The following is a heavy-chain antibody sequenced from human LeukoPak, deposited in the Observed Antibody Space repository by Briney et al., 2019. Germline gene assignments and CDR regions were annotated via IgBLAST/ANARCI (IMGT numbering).Heavy chain of an antibody. CDR1: GASISSYY. V-gene: IGHV4-59*01. CDR3: ARDPGEIAVAGTGYFDY. J-gene: IGHJ4*02. D-gene: IGHD6-19*01. CDR2: IYYSGST. Sequence: EPSETLSLTCTVSGASISSYYWSWIRQPPGKGLEWIGDIYYSGSTNYNPSLKSRVTISVDTSKNQFSLKLSSVTAADTAVYYCARDPGEIAVAGTGYFDYWGQGTLVTVSS.